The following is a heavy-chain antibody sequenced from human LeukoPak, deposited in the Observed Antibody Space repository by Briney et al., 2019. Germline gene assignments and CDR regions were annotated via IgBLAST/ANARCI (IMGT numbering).Heavy chain of an antibody. CDR3: ARLSTVTTSFDY. CDR1: GGSISYYY. V-gene: IGHV4-4*07. CDR2: IYTSGRS. Sequence: SETLSLTCTVSGGSISYYYWNWIRQPAGKGLEWIGRIYTSGRSYYNPSLKSRVSMSVDTSKNQFSLKLSSVTAADTAVYYCARLSTVTTSFDYWGQGTLVTVSS. D-gene: IGHD4-11*01. J-gene: IGHJ4*02.